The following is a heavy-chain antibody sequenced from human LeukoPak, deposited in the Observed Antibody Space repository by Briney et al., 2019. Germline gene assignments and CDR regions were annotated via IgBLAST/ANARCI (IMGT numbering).Heavy chain of an antibody. V-gene: IGHV1-69*04. CDR3: ARERYDSSGYYYTYFDY. Sequence: SVKVSCKASGGTFSSYAISWVRQAPGQGLEWMGRIIPIFGIANYAQKFQGRVTTTADKSTSTAYMELSSLRSEDTAVYYCARERYDSSGYYYTYFDYWGQGTLVTVSS. D-gene: IGHD3-22*01. CDR1: GGTFSSYA. J-gene: IGHJ4*02. CDR2: IIPIFGIA.